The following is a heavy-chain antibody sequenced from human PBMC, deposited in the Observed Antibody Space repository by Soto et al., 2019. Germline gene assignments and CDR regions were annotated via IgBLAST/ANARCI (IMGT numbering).Heavy chain of an antibody. CDR2: ISAYNGNT. CDR1: GYTFTSYG. Sequence: ASVKVSCKASGYTFTSYGISWVRQAPGQGLEWMGWISAYNGNTNYAQKLQGRVTMTTDTSTSTAYMELRSLRSDDTAVYYCARGMYYDFWSGYWPTAYYYYGMDVWG. D-gene: IGHD3-3*01. V-gene: IGHV1-18*04. CDR3: ARGMYYDFWSGYWPTAYYYYGMDV. J-gene: IGHJ6*02.